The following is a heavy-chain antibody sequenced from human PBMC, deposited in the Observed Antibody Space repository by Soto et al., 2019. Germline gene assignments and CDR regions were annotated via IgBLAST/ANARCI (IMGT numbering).Heavy chain of an antibody. V-gene: IGHV3-23*01. CDR1: GFTFSSYA. D-gene: IGHD2-2*01. CDR3: AKDGGHCSSTSCYTANFDY. J-gene: IGHJ4*02. CDR2: ISGSGGST. Sequence: GGSLRLSCAASGFTFSSYAMSWVRQAPGKGLEWVSAISGSGGSTYYADSVKGRFTISRDNSKNTLYLQMNSLRAEDTAVYYCAKDGGHCSSTSCYTANFDYWGQGTLVTVSS.